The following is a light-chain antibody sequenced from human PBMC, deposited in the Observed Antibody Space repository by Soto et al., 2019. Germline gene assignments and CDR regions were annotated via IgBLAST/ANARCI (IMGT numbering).Light chain of an antibody. CDR2: QVS. V-gene: IGLV2-14*01. Sequence: QSALTQPASVSGSPGQSITISCTGTSSDVGGYNYVSWYQHHPGKAPKLMIYQVSNRPSGVSYRFSGSKSGNTASLTISGLQAEDEGDYYCSSYTSTNTPPYVSGTGTKVT. CDR3: SSYTSTNTPPYV. J-gene: IGLJ1*01. CDR1: SSDVGGYNY.